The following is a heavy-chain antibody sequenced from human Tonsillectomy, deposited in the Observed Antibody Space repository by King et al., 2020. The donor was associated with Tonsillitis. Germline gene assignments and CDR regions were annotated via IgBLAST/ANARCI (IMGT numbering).Heavy chain of an antibody. D-gene: IGHD1-14*01. CDR2: IDPSDSYT. Sequence: QLVQSGAEVKKPGESLRISCKGSGYIFTDYWISWVRQMPGKGLEWMGRIDPSDSYTNYSPSFQGHVTISVYKSISSAYLQWSSLRASDTAMYYCARHATLLVYLTWFDPWGQGTLVTVSS. J-gene: IGHJ5*02. CDR3: ARHATLLVYLTWFDP. V-gene: IGHV5-10-1*03. CDR1: GYIFTDYW.